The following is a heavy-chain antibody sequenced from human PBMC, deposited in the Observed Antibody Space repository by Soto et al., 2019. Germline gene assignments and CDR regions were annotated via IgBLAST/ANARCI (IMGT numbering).Heavy chain of an antibody. CDR2: INPATGAA. Sequence: QLHLVQSGAVVKKPGASVTVSCSASGYPVTAYYMHWVRQAPGRGLEWMGGINPATGAAKFTQTFQGRATMIRETSPSTDFMETGGLTSEDTAVFYFARGGGVGVAGSAAFDMWGQGTLVTVSS. CDR1: GYPVTAYY. D-gene: IGHD3-3*01. CDR3: ARGGGVGVAGSAAFDM. J-gene: IGHJ3*02. V-gene: IGHV1-2*02.